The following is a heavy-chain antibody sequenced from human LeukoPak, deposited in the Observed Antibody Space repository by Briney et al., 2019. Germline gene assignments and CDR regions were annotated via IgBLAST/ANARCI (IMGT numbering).Heavy chain of an antibody. D-gene: IGHD2-15*01. V-gene: IGHV3-23*01. J-gene: IGHJ4*02. Sequence: GGSLRLSCAASGFTFSSYAMSWVRQAPGKGLEWGSAISGSGGSTYYADSVKGRFTISRDNSKNTLYLQMNSLRAEDTAVYYCARGISELVVVAAPYYFDYWGQGTLVTVSS. CDR1: GFTFSSYA. CDR3: ARGISELVVVAAPYYFDY. CDR2: ISGSGGST.